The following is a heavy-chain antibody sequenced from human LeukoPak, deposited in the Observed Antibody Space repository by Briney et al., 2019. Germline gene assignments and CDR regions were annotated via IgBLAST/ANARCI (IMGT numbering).Heavy chain of an antibody. D-gene: IGHD4-17*01. CDR2: INPSGGST. Sequence: ASVKVSFKASGYSFTSYYMHWVGQAPGQGLEWMGIINPSGGSTSYAQKFQGRVTMTRDMSTSTVSMELSSLRSEDTAVYDCARGLNGDYGDYWGQGTPVTVTS. CDR3: ARGLNGDYGDY. J-gene: IGHJ4*02. V-gene: IGHV1-46*01. CDR1: GYSFTSYY.